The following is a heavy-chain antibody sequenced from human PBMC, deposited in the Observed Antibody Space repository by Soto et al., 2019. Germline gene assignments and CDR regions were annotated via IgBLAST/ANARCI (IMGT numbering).Heavy chain of an antibody. CDR1: GFTFSSYG. CDR3: ARDIRHVDIVATWEPNYYYGMDV. D-gene: IGHD5-12*01. V-gene: IGHV3-33*01. Sequence: QVQLVESGGGVVQPGRSLRLSCAASGFTFSSYGMHWVRQAPGKGLEWVAVIWYDGSNKYYADSVKGRFTISRDNSKNTLYLQMNSLRAEDTAVYYCARDIRHVDIVATWEPNYYYGMDVWGQGTTVTVSS. CDR2: IWYDGSNK. J-gene: IGHJ6*02.